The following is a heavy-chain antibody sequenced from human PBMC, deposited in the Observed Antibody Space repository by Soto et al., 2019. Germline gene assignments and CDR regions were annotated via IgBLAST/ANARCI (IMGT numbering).Heavy chain of an antibody. Sequence: EVQLVESGGGLVQPGGSLRLSCAASGFTFSSYSMNWVRQAPGKGLEWVSYISSSSSTIYYADSVKGRFTISRDNAKNSLYLQMNSLRDEDTAVYYCARDPTDYYDSSGYCPQFDYWGQGTLVTVSS. D-gene: IGHD3-22*01. V-gene: IGHV3-48*02. CDR1: GFTFSSYS. J-gene: IGHJ4*02. CDR3: ARDPTDYYDSSGYCPQFDY. CDR2: ISSSSSTI.